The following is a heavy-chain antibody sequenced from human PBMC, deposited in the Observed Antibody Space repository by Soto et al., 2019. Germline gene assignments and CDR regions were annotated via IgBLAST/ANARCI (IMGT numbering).Heavy chain of an antibody. CDR2: IGGSDGGT. V-gene: IGHV3-23*01. CDR3: AKPSNTDYEWYQFHC. CDR1: GFTFSNYA. Sequence: EVQLLESGGGLAQPGGSLRLSCAASGFTFSNYAMSWVRQAPGKGLEWVSAIGGSDGGTHYADSVRGRFTISRDNSKNTLYLQMHSLRAEDTAFYYCAKPSNTDYEWYQFHCWGQGTLVTVSS. D-gene: IGHD4-17*01. J-gene: IGHJ4*02.